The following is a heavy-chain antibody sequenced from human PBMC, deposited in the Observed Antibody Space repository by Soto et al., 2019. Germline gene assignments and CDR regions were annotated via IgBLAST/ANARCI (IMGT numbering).Heavy chain of an antibody. CDR3: ARVRQQLGIRLDP. V-gene: IGHV1-69*13. J-gene: IGHJ5*02. D-gene: IGHD6-6*01. CDR2: IIPIFGTA. CDR1: GGTFSSYA. Sequence: SVKVSCKASGGTFSSYAISGVRQAPGQGLEWMGGIIPIFGTANYAQKFQGRVTITADESTSTAYMELSSLRSEDTAVYYCARVRQQLGIRLDPCGQGTLVTVSS.